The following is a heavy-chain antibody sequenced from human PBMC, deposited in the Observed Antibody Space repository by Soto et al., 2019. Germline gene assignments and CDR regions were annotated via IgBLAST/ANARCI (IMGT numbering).Heavy chain of an antibody. CDR2: IVVGSGNT. CDR3: AAVGYCSSTSCPDTVFGVVTPYYFDY. V-gene: IGHV1-58*01. Sequence: EASVKVSCKASGFTFTSSAVQWVRQARGQRLEWIGWIVVGSGNTNYAQKFQERVTITRDMSTSTAYMELSSLRSEDTAVYYCAAVGYCSSTSCPDTVFGVVTPYYFDYWGQGTLVTVSS. J-gene: IGHJ4*02. CDR1: GFTFTSSA. D-gene: IGHD2-2*01.